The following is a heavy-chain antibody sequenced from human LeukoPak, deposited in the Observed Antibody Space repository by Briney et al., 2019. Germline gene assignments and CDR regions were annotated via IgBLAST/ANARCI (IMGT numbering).Heavy chain of an antibody. CDR1: GFTFSDYY. CDR2: ISSSGSTI. J-gene: IGHJ3*02. V-gene: IGHV3-11*01. D-gene: IGHD2-2*01. Sequence: PGGSLRLSCAASGFTFSDYYMSWIRQAPGKGLEWVSYISSSGSTIYYADSVKGRFTISRDNAKNSLYLQMNSLRAEDTAVYYCARDPIGYCSSTSCYFGAFDIWGQGTMVTVSS. CDR3: ARDPIGYCSSTSCYFGAFDI.